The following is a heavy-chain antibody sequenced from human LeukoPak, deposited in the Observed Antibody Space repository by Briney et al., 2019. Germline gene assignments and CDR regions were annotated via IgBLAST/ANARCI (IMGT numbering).Heavy chain of an antibody. V-gene: IGHV1-69*04. CDR1: GGTFSSYT. CDR2: IIPILGIA. CDR3: ARDRPSSSWYSI. D-gene: IGHD6-13*01. Sequence: GASVKVSCKASGGTFSSYTISWVRQAPGQGLEWMGRIIPILGIANYAQKFQGRVTITADKSTSTAYMELSSLRSEDTAVYHCARDRPSSSWYSIWGQGTLVTVSS. J-gene: IGHJ4*02.